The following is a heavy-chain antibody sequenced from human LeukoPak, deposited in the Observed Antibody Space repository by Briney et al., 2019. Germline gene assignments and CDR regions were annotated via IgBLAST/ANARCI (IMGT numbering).Heavy chain of an antibody. CDR2: IWYDGSNK. CDR1: GFTFSSYG. CDR3: ARDSTPYDSSGSQSY. Sequence: PGGSLRLSCAASGFTFSSYGMHWVRQAPGKGLEWVAVIWYDGSNKYYADSVKGRFTISRDNSKNTLYLQMNSLRAEDTAVYYCARDSTPYDSSGSQSYWGQGTLVTVSS. V-gene: IGHV3-33*01. J-gene: IGHJ4*02. D-gene: IGHD3-22*01.